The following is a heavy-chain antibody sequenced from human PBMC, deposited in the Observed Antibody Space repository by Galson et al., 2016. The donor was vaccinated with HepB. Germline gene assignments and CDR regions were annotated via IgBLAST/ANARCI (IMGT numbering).Heavy chain of an antibody. J-gene: IGHJ4*02. CDR1: GDSISNVGRH. D-gene: IGHD6-13*01. CDR2: IHSSGTP. Sequence: ETLSLTCTVSGDSISNVGRHWGWFRQSPEMGLEYIGSIHSSGTPYYNPSLTSRVTVSADMSRNQFLLSLTPVTAADTAIYYCVRLATAAAVANRRGSVYWSQGTRVTVSS. V-gene: IGHV4-39*01. CDR3: VRLATAAAVANRRGSVY.